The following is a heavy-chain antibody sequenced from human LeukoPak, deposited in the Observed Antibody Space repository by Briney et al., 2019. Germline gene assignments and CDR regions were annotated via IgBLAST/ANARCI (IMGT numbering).Heavy chain of an antibody. D-gene: IGHD6-13*01. J-gene: IGHJ4*02. CDR3: ARDAIDRGSSSWYGDY. CDR2: MSPYNGNT. Sequence: GASVKVSCSASGYTFTSYNINWLRQAAGQGPEWMGWMSPYNGNTNYAQKLQGRVTMTTDTSTTTVYMELRSLRSDDTAVYYCARDAIDRGSSSWYGDYWGQGTLVTVSS. CDR1: GYTFTSYN. V-gene: IGHV1-18*01.